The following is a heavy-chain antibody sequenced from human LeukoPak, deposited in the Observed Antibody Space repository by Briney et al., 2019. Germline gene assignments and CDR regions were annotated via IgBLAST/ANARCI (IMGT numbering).Heavy chain of an antibody. CDR3: ARPIPGYYYYYMDV. CDR1: GGSISSSSDY. J-gene: IGHJ6*03. Sequence: SETLSLTCAVSGGSISSSSDYWGWIRQPPGKGLEWIGSIYYSGSTYYNPSLESRVTMSVHTSKNQFSLKLSYVTAADTAVYYCARPIPGYYYYYMDVWGKGTTVTVSS. D-gene: IGHD2-2*02. V-gene: IGHV4-39*01. CDR2: IYYSGST.